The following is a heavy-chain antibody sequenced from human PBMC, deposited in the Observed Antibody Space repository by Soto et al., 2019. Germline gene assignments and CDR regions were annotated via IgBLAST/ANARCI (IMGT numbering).Heavy chain of an antibody. D-gene: IGHD6-13*01. J-gene: IGHJ4*02. CDR2: VYNSGST. CDR3: ARDRRAAVAGYTSDN. CDR1: GGSISSNY. V-gene: IGHV4-59*01. Sequence: SETLSLTCTVSGGSISSNYWTWIRQPPGKGLEWSGYVYNSGSTNNNPSLKSRVTISEDTSKSQFSLKVNCMTAADTAAYYCARDRRAAVAGYTSDNWGQGILVTVS.